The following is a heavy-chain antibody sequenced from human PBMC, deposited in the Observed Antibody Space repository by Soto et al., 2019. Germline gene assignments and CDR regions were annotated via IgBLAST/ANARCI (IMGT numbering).Heavy chain of an antibody. CDR2: IIPIFGTA. Sequence: QVQLVQSGAEVKKPGSSVKVSCKASGGTFSSYAISWVRQAPGQGLEWMGGIIPIFGTANYAQKFQGRVTITAAESTSTAYMELSSLRSEDTAVYYCARDTAMVPNTYYSYYGMDVWGQGTTVTVSS. V-gene: IGHV1-69*12. J-gene: IGHJ6*02. CDR1: GGTFSSYA. D-gene: IGHD5-18*01. CDR3: ARDTAMVPNTYYSYYGMDV.